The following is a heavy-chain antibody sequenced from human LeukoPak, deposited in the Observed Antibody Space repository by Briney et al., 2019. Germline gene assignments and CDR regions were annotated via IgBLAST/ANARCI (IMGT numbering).Heavy chain of an antibody. CDR1: GGFISSYY. J-gene: IGHJ2*01. D-gene: IGHD5-12*01. CDR2: IYYSWST. CDR3: ARRGAYSGNDLAWYFDL. V-gene: IGHV4-59*08. Sequence: SETLSLTCTVSGGFISSYYWSWIRQPPGKGLEWIGYIYYSWSTSYNPSLKSRVTMSADTSKNQFSLRLSSVTAADTAVYYCARRGAYSGNDLAWYFDLWGRGTLVTVSS.